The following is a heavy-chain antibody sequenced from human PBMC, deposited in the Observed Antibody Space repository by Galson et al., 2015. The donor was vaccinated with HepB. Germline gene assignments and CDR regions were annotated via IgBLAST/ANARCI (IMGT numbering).Heavy chain of an antibody. CDR2: INPNNGAT. Sequence: SVKVSCKASGHMFTGHYVHWVRQAPGQGLEWLGWINPNNGATNYAQRFQGWITMARDTSIRTAYMELSRLTFDDTAVYYCAREAALAVAGALDVWGQGTMVTVSS. D-gene: IGHD6-19*01. J-gene: IGHJ3*01. CDR1: GHMFTGHY. CDR3: AREAALAVAGALDV. V-gene: IGHV1-2*04.